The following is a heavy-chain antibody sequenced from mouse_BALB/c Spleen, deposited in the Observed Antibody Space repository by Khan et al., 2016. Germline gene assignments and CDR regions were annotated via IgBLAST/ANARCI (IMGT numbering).Heavy chain of an antibody. CDR3: ARGYWAD. D-gene: IGHD1-1*01. Sequence: VQLQESGAELAKPGASVKMSCKASGYTFTSYWMHWVKQRPGQGLEWIVYINPSTGYTEYNQKFKDKATLTADKSSSTAYMQLSSLTSEDSAVXYCARGYWADWGQGTMVTVSA. V-gene: IGHV1-7*01. CDR1: GYTFTSYW. CDR2: INPSTGYT. J-gene: IGHJ3*01.